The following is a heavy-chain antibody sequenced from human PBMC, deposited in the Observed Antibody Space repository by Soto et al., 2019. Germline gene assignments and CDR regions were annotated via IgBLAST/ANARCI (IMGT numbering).Heavy chain of an antibody. CDR1: GFTFSSYS. V-gene: IGHV3-48*02. CDR3: ARDFRPMITTVTINGFDP. CDR2: ISSSSSTI. D-gene: IGHD4-17*01. Sequence: VGSLRLSCAASGFTFSSYSMNWVRQAPGKGLEWVSYISSSSSTIYYADSVKGRFTISRDNAKNSLYLQMNSLRDEDTAVYYCARDFRPMITTVTINGFDPWGQGTLVTVPS. J-gene: IGHJ5*02.